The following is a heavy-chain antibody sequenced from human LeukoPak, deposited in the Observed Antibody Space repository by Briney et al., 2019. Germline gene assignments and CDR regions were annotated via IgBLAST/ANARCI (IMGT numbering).Heavy chain of an antibody. V-gene: IGHV1-69*04. CDR1: GGTFSSYA. D-gene: IGHD2-2*01. CDR2: IIPIVGIS. J-gene: IGHJ4*02. Sequence: GSSVKVSCKASGGTFSSYAISWVRQAPGQGLEWMGRIIPIVGISNYAQKFQGRVTITADKSTSTAYMEPSSLRSEDTAVYYCARDQYQYCSSTSCYYYFDYWGQGTLVTASS. CDR3: ARDQYQYCSSTSCYYYFDY.